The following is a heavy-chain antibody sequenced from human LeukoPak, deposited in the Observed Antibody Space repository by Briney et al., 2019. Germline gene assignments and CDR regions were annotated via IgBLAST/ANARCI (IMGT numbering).Heavy chain of an antibody. J-gene: IGHJ4*02. V-gene: IGHV4-34*01. CDR3: ARGARSLRIFDY. Sequence: SETLSLTCAVYGGSFSGYYWSWIRQPPGKGLEWIGEINHSGSTNYNPSLKSRVTISVDTSKNQFSLKLSSVTAAVTAVYYCARGARSLRIFDYWGQGTLVTISS. D-gene: IGHD5-24*01. CDR1: GGSFSGYY. CDR2: INHSGST.